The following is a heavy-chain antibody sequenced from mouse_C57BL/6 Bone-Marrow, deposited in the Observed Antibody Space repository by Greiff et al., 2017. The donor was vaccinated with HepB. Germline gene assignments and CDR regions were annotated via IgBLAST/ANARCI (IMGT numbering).Heavy chain of an antibody. D-gene: IGHD1-1*01. CDR3: ARDFTTVVATPYYFDY. Sequence: VQLQQSGPELVKPGASVKISCKASGYAFSSSWMNWVKQRPGKGLEWIGRIYPGDGDTNYNGKFKGKATLTADKSSSTAYMQLSSLTSEDSAVYFCARDFTTVVATPYYFDYWGQGTTLTVSS. CDR2: IYPGDGDT. CDR1: GYAFSSSW. V-gene: IGHV1-82*01. J-gene: IGHJ2*01.